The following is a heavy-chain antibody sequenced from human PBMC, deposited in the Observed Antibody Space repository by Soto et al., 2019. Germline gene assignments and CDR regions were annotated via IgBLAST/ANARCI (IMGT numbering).Heavy chain of an antibody. D-gene: IGHD2-15*01. CDR2: ISVFNGNT. V-gene: IGHV1-18*01. CDR1: GYTFTGYG. CDR3: GRDGSGGIVDS. J-gene: IGHJ3*01. Sequence: QVQLVQPGAEVKKPGASVKVSCKTPGYTFTGYGINWVRQAPGHGLEWGGWISVFNGNTKYGQNIQDRVIMTTDTATSTAYMELRSLRSDGAAVYFCGRDGSGGIVDSWGQGTMLIVSS.